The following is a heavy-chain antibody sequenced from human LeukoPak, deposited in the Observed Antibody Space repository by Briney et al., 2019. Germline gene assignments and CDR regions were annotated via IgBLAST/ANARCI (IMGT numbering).Heavy chain of an antibody. CDR3: ARGPYRYSSGWYYFDY. V-gene: IGHV3-21*04. CDR2: ISGRSTTI. CDR1: GIIFKSYT. Sequence: GGSLRLSCVVSGIIFKSYTMNWVRQAPGKGLEWVSSISGRSTTIDYADSVKGRFTISRDNAKNSLYLQMNSLRAEDTAVYYCARGPYRYSSGWYYFDYWGQGTLVTVSS. D-gene: IGHD6-19*01. J-gene: IGHJ4*02.